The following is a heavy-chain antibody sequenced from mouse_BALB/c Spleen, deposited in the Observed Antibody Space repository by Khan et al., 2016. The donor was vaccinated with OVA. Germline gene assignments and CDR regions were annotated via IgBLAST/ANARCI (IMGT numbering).Heavy chain of an antibody. Sequence: VQLQQSGPSLVKPSQTLSLTCSVTGDSITSGYWNWIRKFPGNKLEYMGYISYSGNTYYNPSLKSRISITRDTSKNQFFLQLNTVTTEDTATFYCACELRGFTYWGQGTLVTVSA. V-gene: IGHV3-8*02. D-gene: IGHD1-1*01. CDR3: ACELRGFTY. J-gene: IGHJ3*01. CDR1: GDSITSGY. CDR2: ISYSGNT.